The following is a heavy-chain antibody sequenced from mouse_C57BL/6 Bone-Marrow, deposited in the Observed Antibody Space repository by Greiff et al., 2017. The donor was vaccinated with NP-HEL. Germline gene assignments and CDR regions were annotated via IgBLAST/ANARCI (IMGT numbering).Heavy chain of an antibody. CDR2: ISSGGDYI. Sequence: EVNVVESGEGLVKPGGSLKLSCAASGFTFSSYAMSWVRQTPEKRLEWVAYISSGGDYIYYADTVKGRFTISRDNARNTLYLQMSSLKSEDTAMDYCTREEGLPGPYFDYWGQGTTLTVSS. CDR3: TREEGLPGPYFDY. CDR1: GFTFSSYA. V-gene: IGHV5-9-1*02. D-gene: IGHD3-3*01. J-gene: IGHJ2*01.